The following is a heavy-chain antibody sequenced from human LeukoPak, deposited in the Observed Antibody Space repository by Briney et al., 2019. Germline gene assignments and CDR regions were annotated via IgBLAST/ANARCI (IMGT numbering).Heavy chain of an antibody. V-gene: IGHV3-23*01. D-gene: IGHD3-22*01. J-gene: IGHJ3*02. CDR3: AKMLLIYYDSSGGAFDI. Sequence: GGSLRLSCAASGFTFSSYGMNWVRQAPGKGLEWVSGISDSGHSTYYADSVKGRFTISRDNSKNTLYLQVNSLRAEDTAVYYCAKMLLIYYDSSGGAFDIWGQGTMVTISS. CDR2: ISDSGHST. CDR1: GFTFSSYG.